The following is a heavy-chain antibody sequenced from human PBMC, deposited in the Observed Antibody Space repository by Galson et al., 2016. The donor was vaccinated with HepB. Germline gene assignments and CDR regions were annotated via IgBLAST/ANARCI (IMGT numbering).Heavy chain of an antibody. J-gene: IGHJ4*02. Sequence: SLRLSCAASGITFSSCWMHWVRQVPGKGLVWVSRIKGDGTDMFYADSVRGRFTISRDNAKNTLYLQMSSLRVDDTSVYYCATGLGNNGDPFAYWGQGTLGTAS. V-gene: IGHV3-74*01. D-gene: IGHD2-21*01. CDR1: GITFSSCW. CDR2: IKGDGTDM. CDR3: ATGLGNNGDPFAY.